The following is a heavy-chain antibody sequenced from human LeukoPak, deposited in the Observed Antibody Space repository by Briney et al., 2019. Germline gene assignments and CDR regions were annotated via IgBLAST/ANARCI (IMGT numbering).Heavy chain of an antibody. J-gene: IGHJ4*02. CDR2: INSDGSST. V-gene: IGHV3-74*01. CDR1: GFTFSSYW. CDR3: AKDAHYGSGSYYNY. Sequence: GGSLRLSCAASGFTFSSYWMHWVRQAPGKGLVWVSRINSDGSSTSYADSVKGRFTISRDNAKNTLYLQMNSLRAEDTALYYCAKDAHYGSGSYYNYWGQGTLVTVSS. D-gene: IGHD3-10*01.